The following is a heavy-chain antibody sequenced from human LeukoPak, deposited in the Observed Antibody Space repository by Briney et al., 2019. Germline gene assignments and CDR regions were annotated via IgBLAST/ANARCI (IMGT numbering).Heavy chain of an antibody. CDR3: ARDLLPGGDSSGYYFLQDY. Sequence: ASVKVSCKASGYTFTSYGISWVRQAPGQGLEWMGWISAYNGNTNYAQKLQGRVTMTTDTSTSTAYMELRGLRSDDTAVYYCARDLLPGGDSSGYYFLQDYWGQGTLVTVSS. V-gene: IGHV1-18*01. CDR2: ISAYNGNT. CDR1: GYTFTSYG. J-gene: IGHJ4*02. D-gene: IGHD3-22*01.